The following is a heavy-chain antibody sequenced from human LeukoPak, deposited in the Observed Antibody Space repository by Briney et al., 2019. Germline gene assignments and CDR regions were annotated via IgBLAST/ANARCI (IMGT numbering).Heavy chain of an antibody. CDR2: ISAYNGNT. Sequence: AASVKVSCRASGYNFTTYGISWVRQAPGQGLEWMGWISAYNGNTNYAQKVQGRVTMTTDTSTTTAYMELRSLRSDDTAVYYCARSSGYYYPPDYWGQGTLVTVSS. CDR1: GYNFTTYG. V-gene: IGHV1-18*01. D-gene: IGHD3-22*01. J-gene: IGHJ4*02. CDR3: ARSSGYYYPPDY.